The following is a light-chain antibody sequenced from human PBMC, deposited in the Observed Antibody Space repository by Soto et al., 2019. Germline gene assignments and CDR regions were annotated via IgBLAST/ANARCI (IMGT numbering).Light chain of an antibody. CDR2: GAS. CDR1: QSASGN. V-gene: IGKV3-15*01. CDR3: QQYNNWPRT. Sequence: EIVMTQSPATLSVSPGESATLSCRASQSASGNLAWYQQKRGQAPRLLIYGASTRATDIPPRFSGSGSGTEFTLTISSLQSEDFALYYCQQYNNWPRTFGQGTKVEVK. J-gene: IGKJ1*01.